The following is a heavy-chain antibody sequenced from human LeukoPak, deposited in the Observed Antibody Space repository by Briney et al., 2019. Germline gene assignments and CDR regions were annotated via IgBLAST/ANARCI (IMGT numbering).Heavy chain of an antibody. J-gene: IGHJ4*02. CDR3: ATSWSPSPFFDY. V-gene: IGHV3-23*01. CDR1: GFTFSSYA. CDR2: ISGSGGST. D-gene: IGHD1-1*01. Sequence: PGGSLRLSCAASGFTFSSYAMSWVRQAPGKGLEWVSAISGSGGSTYYADSVKGRFTISRDNSKNTLYLQMNSLRAEDTAVYYCATSWSPSPFFDYWGQGTLVTVSS.